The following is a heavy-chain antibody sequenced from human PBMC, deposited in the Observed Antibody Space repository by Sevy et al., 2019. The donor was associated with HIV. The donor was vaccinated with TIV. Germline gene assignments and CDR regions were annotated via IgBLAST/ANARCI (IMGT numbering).Heavy chain of an antibody. CDR3: AIDLRLRGYSYGPFDH. CDR2: INPNSGVT. Sequence: ASVKVSCKASGYTFTGQYIHWVRQAPGQGLQWMGWINPNSGVTNHAQKFQGRVTMTRDTSINTAYMELSGLKSDDTAVYYCAIDLRLRGYSYGPFDHWGQGTLVTVSS. D-gene: IGHD5-18*01. CDR1: GYTFTGQY. J-gene: IGHJ4*02. V-gene: IGHV1-2*02.